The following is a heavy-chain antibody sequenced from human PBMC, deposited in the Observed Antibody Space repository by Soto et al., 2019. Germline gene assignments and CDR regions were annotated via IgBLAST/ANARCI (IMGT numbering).Heavy chain of an antibody. J-gene: IGHJ5*02. D-gene: IGHD2-15*01. CDR3: AREGIVLFPGVGLDP. V-gene: IGHV3-48*02. Sequence: EVQLVESGGGLVQPGGSLRLSCAASGFTFSTYTMNWVRQAPGKGLEWVSYISSGGSTIYYADSVKGRFTISRDNAKKSLLLQMNSLRDEDTAVYYCAREGIVLFPGVGLDPWGQGTLVTVSS. CDR1: GFTFSTYT. CDR2: ISSGGSTI.